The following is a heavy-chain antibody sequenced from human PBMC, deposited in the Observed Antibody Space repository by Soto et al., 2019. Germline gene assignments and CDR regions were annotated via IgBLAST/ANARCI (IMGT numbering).Heavy chain of an antibody. V-gene: IGHV3-15*07. Sequence: EVHLVESGGDLVEPGGSLRLSCVVSGITFTRAWINWVRHAPGKGLEWVGRIKSKIDGGTTDFAAPVKGRFAISRDDSRDIVYLQIGNLTSKDTAVYYCTTVSDFTTTLARFDFWALGTLVTVSS. CDR1: GITFTRAW. J-gene: IGHJ4*01. CDR3: TTVSDFTTTLARFDF. CDR2: IKSKIDGGTT. D-gene: IGHD4-17*01.